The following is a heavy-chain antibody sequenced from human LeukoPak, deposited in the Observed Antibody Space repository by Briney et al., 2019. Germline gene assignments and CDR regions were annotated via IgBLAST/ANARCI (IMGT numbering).Heavy chain of an antibody. J-gene: IGHJ6*02. Sequence: GGSLGLSCAASGLDVAANYMAWVRKAPGKGLEWVSIIYNSGTTKSAPSVTGRFAVSRDSSANTLFLQMNNLRVDDSAIYYCARVTVIVGPLDVWGQGTAITVSS. D-gene: IGHD1-26*01. CDR1: GLDVAANY. CDR3: ARVTVIVGPLDV. V-gene: IGHV3-53*01. CDR2: IYNSGTT.